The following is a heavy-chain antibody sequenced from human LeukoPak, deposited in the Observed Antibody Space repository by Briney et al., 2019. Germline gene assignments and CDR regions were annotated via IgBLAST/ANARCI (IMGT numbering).Heavy chain of an antibody. CDR1: GYSYTTYW. CDR3: ARRVYGDYSFHY. D-gene: IGHD4-17*01. CDR2: IYLSDSDT. V-gene: IGHV5-51*01. Sequence: GASLQISCQSTGYSYTTYWIAWVRQLPGKGLEWMGIIYLSDSDTTYSPSFQGRVTISADKSISTAYLQWSSLKASDTAIYYCARRVYGDYSFHYWGQGTLVTVSS. J-gene: IGHJ4*02.